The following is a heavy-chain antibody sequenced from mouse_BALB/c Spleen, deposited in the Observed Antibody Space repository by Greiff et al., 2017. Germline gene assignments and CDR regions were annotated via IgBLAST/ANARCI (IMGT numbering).Heavy chain of an antibody. V-gene: IGHV5-12-2*01. Sequence: EVQRVESGGGLVQPGGSLKLSCAASGFTFSSYTMSWVRQTPEKRLEWVAYISNGGGSTYYPDTVKGRFTISRDNAKNTLYLQMSSLKSEDTAMYYCASSLAAWFAYWGQGTLVTVSA. CDR3: ASSLAAWFAY. J-gene: IGHJ3*01. CDR1: GFTFSSYT. CDR2: ISNGGGST.